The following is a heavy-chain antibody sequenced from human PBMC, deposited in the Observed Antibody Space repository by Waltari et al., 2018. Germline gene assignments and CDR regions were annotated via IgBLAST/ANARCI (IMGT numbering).Heavy chain of an antibody. CDR3: ATDRITMVRGVIISGWFDP. J-gene: IGHJ5*02. D-gene: IGHD3-10*01. Sequence: QVQLVQSGAEVKKPGASVKVSCKVSGYTLTELSMHWVRQAPGKGLEWMGGFDPEDGETIYAQKFQGRVTMTEDTSTDTAYMELSSLRSEDTAVYYCATDRITMVRGVIISGWFDPWGQGTLVTVSS. CDR1: GYTLTELS. CDR2: FDPEDGET. V-gene: IGHV1-24*01.